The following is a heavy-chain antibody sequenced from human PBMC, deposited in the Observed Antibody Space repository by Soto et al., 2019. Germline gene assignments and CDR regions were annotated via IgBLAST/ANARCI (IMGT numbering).Heavy chain of an antibody. D-gene: IGHD4-17*01. CDR2: IYYSGNT. CDR1: GGSIGTYY. J-gene: IGHJ6*02. V-gene: IGHV4-59*01. CDR3: ARMTTRDFGMDV. Sequence: QVQLQESGPGLVKPSETLSLTCTVSGGSIGTYYWSWIRQPPGEGLQLIGYIYYSGNTNYNPSLKSRVTISLDTSKNQFSLKLSSVTAADTAVYYCARMTTRDFGMDVWGQGTTVTVSS.